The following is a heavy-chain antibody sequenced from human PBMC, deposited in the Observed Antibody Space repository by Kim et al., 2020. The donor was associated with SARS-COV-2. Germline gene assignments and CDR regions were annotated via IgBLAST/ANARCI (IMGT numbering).Heavy chain of an antibody. J-gene: IGHJ4*02. Sequence: GGSLRLSCAASGFTFSSYWMHWVRQAPGKGLVWVSRINSDGGTTSYADSVKGRFTISRDNAKSTLYLQMNSLRAEDTAVYYCASRRDTGTYYYFDYWGQGTLVPVSS. CDR3: ASRRDTGTYYYFDY. CDR1: GFTFSSYW. V-gene: IGHV3-74*01. D-gene: IGHD1-26*01. CDR2: INSDGGTT.